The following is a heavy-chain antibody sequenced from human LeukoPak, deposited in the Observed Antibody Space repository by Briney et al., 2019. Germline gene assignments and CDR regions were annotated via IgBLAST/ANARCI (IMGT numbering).Heavy chain of an antibody. CDR1: GDSISSYY. D-gene: IGHD3-22*01. Sequence: SETLSLTCTVSGDSISSYYWSWIRQPPGKGLEWIGYIYYTGSTNYNPSLKSRVTISVDTSKNQFSLKLSSVTAAGTAVYYCARWYYYDSSGAVDYWGQGTLVTVSS. CDR3: ARWYYYDSSGAVDY. V-gene: IGHV4-59*01. J-gene: IGHJ4*02. CDR2: IYYTGST.